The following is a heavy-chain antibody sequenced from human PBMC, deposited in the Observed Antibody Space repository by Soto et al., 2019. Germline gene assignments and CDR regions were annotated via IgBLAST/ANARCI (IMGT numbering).Heavy chain of an antibody. V-gene: IGHV1-3*04. CDR3: AKSLSWFHFDY. J-gene: IGHJ4*02. Sequence: SVKVTCRDSGKTFKSYQIYWVRQAPGQRLECMGWINISNGNTEYSKNFQGRFTISRDNSTNTLYLQMSSLRAEDTAVYYCAKSLSWFHFDYWGQGTLVTVFS. D-gene: IGHD6-13*01. CDR2: INISNGNT. CDR1: GKTFKSYQ.